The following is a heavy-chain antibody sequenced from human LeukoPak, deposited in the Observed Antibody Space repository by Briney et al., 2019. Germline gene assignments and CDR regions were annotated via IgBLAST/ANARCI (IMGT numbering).Heavy chain of an antibody. Sequence: GGSLRLSCAASGFTFDDYAMRWVRQAPGKGLEWVAGISRNSGSIGYADSVKGRFTISRDNAKNSLYLQMNSLRAEDTALYYCAIDRADYYDSSGELDYWGQGTLVTVSS. V-gene: IGHV3-9*01. CDR3: AIDRADYYDSSGELDY. CDR2: ISRNSGSI. J-gene: IGHJ4*02. CDR1: GFTFDDYA. D-gene: IGHD3-22*01.